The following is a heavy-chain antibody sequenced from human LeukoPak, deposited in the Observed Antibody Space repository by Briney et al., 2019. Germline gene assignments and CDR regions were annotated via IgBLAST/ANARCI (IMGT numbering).Heavy chain of an antibody. CDR3: ARDSHAYFDAFDI. D-gene: IGHD2/OR15-2a*01. CDR1: GYFISSGYY. CDR2: IYARGNT. J-gene: IGHJ3*02. V-gene: IGHV4-61*02. Sequence: PSETLSLTCTVSGYFISSGYYWSWIRQPAGKGLEWIGRIYARGNTNYNPSLKSRVTISVDTSKNQFSLKLSSVTAADTAVYFCARDSHAYFDAFDIWGQGTMVTVSS.